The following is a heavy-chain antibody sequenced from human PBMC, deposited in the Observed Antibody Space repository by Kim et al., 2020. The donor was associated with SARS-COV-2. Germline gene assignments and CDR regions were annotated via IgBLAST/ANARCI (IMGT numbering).Heavy chain of an antibody. Sequence: SETLSLTCTVSGGSISSSSYYWGWIRQPPGKGLEWIGSIYYSGSTYYNPSLKSRVTISVDTSKNQFSLKLSSVTAADTAVYYCARHHNYYDSSGYYSGYFQHWGQGTLVTVSS. V-gene: IGHV4-39*01. CDR3: ARHHNYYDSSGYYSGYFQH. CDR1: GGSISSSSYY. J-gene: IGHJ1*01. CDR2: IYYSGST. D-gene: IGHD3-22*01.